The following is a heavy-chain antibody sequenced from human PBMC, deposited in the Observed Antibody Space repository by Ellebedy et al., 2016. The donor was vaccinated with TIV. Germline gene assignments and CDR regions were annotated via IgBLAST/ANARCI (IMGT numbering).Heavy chain of an antibody. D-gene: IGHD6-13*01. CDR3: ARGGWQQLVLGDLSGY. V-gene: IGHV1-8*01. CDR1: GYTFTSYD. J-gene: IGHJ4*02. Sequence: AASVKVSCKASGYTFTSYDFNWVRQAPGQGLECMGWMNPNSGNKGYAQKFQGRVTMTRDTSTSTVYMELSSLRSEDTAVYYCARGGWQQLVLGDLSGYWGQGTLVTVSS. CDR2: MNPNSGNK.